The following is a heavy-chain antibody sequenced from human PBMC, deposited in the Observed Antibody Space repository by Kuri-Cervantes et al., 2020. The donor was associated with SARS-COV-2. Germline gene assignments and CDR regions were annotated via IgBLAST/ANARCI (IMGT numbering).Heavy chain of an antibody. CDR3: ARVGGSYYYYYMDV. J-gene: IGHJ6*03. CDR1: GFTFSSYW. CDR2: IKQDGSGK. V-gene: IGHV3-7*01. D-gene: IGHD1-26*01. Sequence: GGSLRLSCAASGFTFSSYWMSWVRQAPGKGLEWVANIKQDGSGKYYVDSVKGRFTISRDNAKNSLYLQMNSLRAEDTAVYYCARVGGSYYYYYMDVWGKGTTVTVSS.